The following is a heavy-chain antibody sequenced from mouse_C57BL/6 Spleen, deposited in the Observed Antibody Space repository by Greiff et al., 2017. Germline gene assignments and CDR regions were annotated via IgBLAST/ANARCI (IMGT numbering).Heavy chain of an antibody. Sequence: QVQLQQSGAELVRPGASVTLSCKASGYTFTDYEMHWVKQTPVHGLEWIGTIDPETGGTAYNQKFKGKATLTADKSYSTAYMELRSLTSEDSAVYYCARKRGILRDVDVWGTGTTVTVSS. V-gene: IGHV1-15*01. CDR3: ARKRGILRDVDV. CDR1: GYTFTDYE. CDR2: IDPETGGT. J-gene: IGHJ1*03.